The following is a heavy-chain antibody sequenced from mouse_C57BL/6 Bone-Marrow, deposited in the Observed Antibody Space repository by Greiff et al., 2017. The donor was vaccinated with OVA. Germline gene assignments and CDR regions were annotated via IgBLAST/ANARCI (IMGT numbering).Heavy chain of an antibody. V-gene: IGHV1-15*01. D-gene: IGHD2-3*01. CDR2: IDPETGGT. Sequence: QVQLQQSGAELVRPGASVTLSCKASGYTFTDYEMHWVKQTPVHGLEWIGAIDPETGGTAYNQKFKGKAILTADTSSSTAYMELRSLTSEDSAVYYCTRWGWLLRYYFDYGCQGTTLTVS. CDR1: GYTFTDYE. CDR3: TRWGWLLRYYFDY. J-gene: IGHJ2*01.